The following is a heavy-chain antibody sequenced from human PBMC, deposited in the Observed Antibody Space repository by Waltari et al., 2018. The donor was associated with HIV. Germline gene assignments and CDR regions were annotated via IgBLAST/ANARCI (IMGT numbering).Heavy chain of an antibody. J-gene: IGHJ4*02. D-gene: IGHD2-2*01. Sequence: VRLMESGGGLVEPGGSLTISCAASGFTFTRYTMNWIRHIPGKGLEGLAYINRDNRESYYIDSIKGRFTISRDNAANSVFMHMDRLRVDDTAQYFCVRDDPGYEPIDYWGRGTRVTVSS. CDR3: VRDDPGYEPIDY. CDR2: INRDNRES. V-gene: IGHV3-21*02. CDR1: GFTFTRYT.